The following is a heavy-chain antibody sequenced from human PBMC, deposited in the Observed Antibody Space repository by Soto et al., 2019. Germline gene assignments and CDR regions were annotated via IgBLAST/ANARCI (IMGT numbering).Heavy chain of an antibody. Sequence: ASVKGSCKAPGGTFSNHAINWVRQAPGQGLEWMGIINPSGGSTSYAQKFQGRVTMTRDTSTGTVYMELSSLRSEDTAVYYCALDYGGNLINWFDPWGQGTLVTVSS. CDR3: ALDYGGNLINWFDP. CDR2: INPSGGST. CDR1: GGTFSNHA. J-gene: IGHJ5*02. V-gene: IGHV1-46*03. D-gene: IGHD4-17*01.